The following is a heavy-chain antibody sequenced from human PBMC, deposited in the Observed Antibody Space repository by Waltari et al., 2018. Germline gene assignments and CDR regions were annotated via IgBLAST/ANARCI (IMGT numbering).Heavy chain of an antibody. Sequence: QVQLQESGPGMVKPSETLSLTCTVSGGTFHNYYWSWIRQPAGKGLEWIGRVYTSENTNYNPSLKSRVAMSVDTSKNQFSLRLNSVTAADTAVYYCARDDNRQAFDIWGQGIVVTVSS. CDR3: ARDDNRQAFDI. V-gene: IGHV4-4*07. CDR2: VYTSENT. CDR1: GGTFHNYY. D-gene: IGHD1-20*01. J-gene: IGHJ3*02.